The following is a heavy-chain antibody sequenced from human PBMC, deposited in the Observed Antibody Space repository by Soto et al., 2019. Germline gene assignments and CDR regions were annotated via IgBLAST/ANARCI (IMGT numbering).Heavy chain of an antibody. CDR3: VRLGYCSGNSCYRLNYYYYGMDV. CDR1: GYSFTSYW. V-gene: IGHV5-51*01. J-gene: IGHJ6*02. CDR2: IYPGDSDT. Sequence: PGESLKISCKGSGYSFTSYWIGCVRQMPGKGLEWIGIIYPGDSDTRYSPSFQGQVTISADKSITTAYLQWSSLKASDTAKSYCVRLGYCSGNSCYRLNYYYYGMDVWGQGTTVTVSS. D-gene: IGHD2-15*01.